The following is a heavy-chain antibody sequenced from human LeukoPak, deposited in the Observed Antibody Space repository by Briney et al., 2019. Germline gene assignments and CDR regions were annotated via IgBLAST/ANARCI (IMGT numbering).Heavy chain of an antibody. CDR3: AKTIPYWYLDL. J-gene: IGHJ2*01. D-gene: IGHD5-24*01. CDR2: ISRGGGST. V-gene: IGHV3-23*01. Sequence: GGSLRLSCAASGFTFSSSGMTWVRQAPGKGLEWVSAISRGGGSTYADSVKGRFTISRDNSKNTLYLQMNSLRAEDTAIYYCAKTIPYWYLDLWGRGTLVTVSS. CDR1: GFTFSSSG.